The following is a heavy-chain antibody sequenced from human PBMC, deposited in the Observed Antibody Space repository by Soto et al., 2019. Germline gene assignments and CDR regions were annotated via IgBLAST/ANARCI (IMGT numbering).Heavy chain of an antibody. D-gene: IGHD5-18*01. CDR1: GFTFSSYA. J-gene: IGHJ4*02. V-gene: IGHV3-30-3*01. CDR3: ARGGIQLWLLPLDY. CDR2: ISYDGSNK. Sequence: QVQLVESGGGVVQPGRSLRLSCAASGFTFSSYAMHWVRQAPGKGLEWVAVISYDGSNKYYADSVKGRFTISRDNSKNTLYLQMNSLRAEDTAVYYCARGGIQLWLLPLDYWGQGTLVTVSS.